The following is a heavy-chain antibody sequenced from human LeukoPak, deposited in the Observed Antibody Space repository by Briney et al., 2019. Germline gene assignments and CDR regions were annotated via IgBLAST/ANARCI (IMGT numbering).Heavy chain of an antibody. CDR1: GGSISSSSYY. CDR3: ARLPFDFWSGPYPLDAFDI. CDR2: IYYSGST. V-gene: IGHV4-39*01. D-gene: IGHD3-3*01. Sequence: PSETLSLTCTVSGGSISSSSYYWGWIRQPPGKGLEWIGSIYYSGSTYYNPSLKSRVTISVDTSKNQFSLKLSSVTAADTAVYYCARLPFDFWSGPYPLDAFDIWGQGTMVTVSS. J-gene: IGHJ3*02.